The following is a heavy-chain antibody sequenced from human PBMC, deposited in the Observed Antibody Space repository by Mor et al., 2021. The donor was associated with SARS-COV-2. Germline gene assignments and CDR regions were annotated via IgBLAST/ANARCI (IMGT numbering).Heavy chain of an antibody. Sequence: YNPSLKSRVTISVDTSKNQVSLSLASVTAADTAVYYCARRQVISGIDYGMDVWGQGT. CDR3: ARRQVISGIDYGMDV. D-gene: IGHD3-3*01. V-gene: IGHV4-59*08. J-gene: IGHJ6*02.